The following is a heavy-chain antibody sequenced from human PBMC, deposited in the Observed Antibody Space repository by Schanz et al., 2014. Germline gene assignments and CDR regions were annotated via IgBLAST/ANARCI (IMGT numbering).Heavy chain of an antibody. CDR2: FDPEDVET. CDR1: GYTFSDYY. V-gene: IGHV1-24*01. Sequence: QVQLVQSGAEVKKPGASVKVSCKASGYTFSDYYIHWVRQAPGQGLQWVGGFDPEDVETIYAQKFQGRVTMTEDTSTDTAYMELSSLRSEDTAVYYCATDHIAAAGSQYFYYYGMGVWGQGTTVTVSS. CDR3: ATDHIAAAGSQYFYYYGMGV. J-gene: IGHJ6*02. D-gene: IGHD6-13*01.